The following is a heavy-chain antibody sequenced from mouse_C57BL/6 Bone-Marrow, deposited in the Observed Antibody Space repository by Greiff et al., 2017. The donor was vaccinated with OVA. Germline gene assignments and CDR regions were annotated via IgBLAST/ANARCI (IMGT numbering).Heavy chain of an antibody. CDR2: ISYDGSN. CDR3: ARAVYDRGAMDY. V-gene: IGHV3-6*01. D-gene: IGHD2-3*01. J-gene: IGHJ4*01. CDR1: GYSITSGYY. Sequence: EVKLEESGPGLVKPSQSLSLTCSVTGYSITSGYYWNWIRQFPGNKLEWMGYISYDGSNNYNPSLKNRISITRDTSKNQFFLKLNSVTTEDTATYYCARAVYDRGAMDYWGQGTSVTVSS.